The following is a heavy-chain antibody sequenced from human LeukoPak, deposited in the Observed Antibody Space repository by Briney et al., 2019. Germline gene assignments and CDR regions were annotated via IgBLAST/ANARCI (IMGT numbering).Heavy chain of an antibody. CDR3: ARDVSLYDSSDYHYIY. CDR1: GFTFSNYA. Sequence: PGGSLRLSCAASGFTFSNYAMSWVRQAPGKGLEWVAVISFDASNEYYADSVKGRFTISRDNSKNTLYLQMNSLRAEDTAVYYCARDVSLYDSSDYHYIYWGQGTLVTVSS. D-gene: IGHD3-22*01. V-gene: IGHV3-30*04. J-gene: IGHJ4*02. CDR2: ISFDASNE.